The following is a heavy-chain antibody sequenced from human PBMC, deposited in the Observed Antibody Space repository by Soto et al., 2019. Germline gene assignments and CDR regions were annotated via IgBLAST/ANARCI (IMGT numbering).Heavy chain of an antibody. V-gene: IGHV4-31*01. D-gene: IGHD3-3*01. J-gene: IGHJ6*02. CDR2: IYYSGST. Sequence: QVQLQESGPGLVKPSQTLSLTCTVTGGSISSGGYYWSWIRQHPGKGLEWIGYIYYSGSTYYNPSLKSQVTISVDTAKNQLSLKLSYVTAADTAVYYCAREAYYACAYGMDVWGQATTVTVSS. CDR1: GGSISSGGYY. CDR3: AREAYYACAYGMDV.